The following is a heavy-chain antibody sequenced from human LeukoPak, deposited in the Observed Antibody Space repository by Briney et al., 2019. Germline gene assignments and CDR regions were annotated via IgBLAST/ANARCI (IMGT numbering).Heavy chain of an antibody. CDR3: ARHWGNSGLLVY. J-gene: IGHJ4*02. CDR1: GGSISSYY. CDR2: IYYSGST. D-gene: IGHD3-16*01. V-gene: IGHV4-59*08. Sequence: PSETLSLTCTVSGGSISSYYWSWIRQPPGKGLEWIGYIYYSGSTNYNPSLKSRVTISVDTSKNQFSLKLSSVTAADTAVYYCARHWGNSGLLVYWGQGTLVTVSS.